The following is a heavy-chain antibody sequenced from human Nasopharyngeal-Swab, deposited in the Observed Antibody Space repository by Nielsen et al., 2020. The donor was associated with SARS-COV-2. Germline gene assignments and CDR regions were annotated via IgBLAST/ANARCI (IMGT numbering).Heavy chain of an antibody. V-gene: IGHV4-38-2*02. CDR2: IFRSGDV. Sequence: SETLSLTCTVSGFSITSGYYWGWIRQPPRKGPEYIGSIFRSGDVRYSPSLSSRVTMSVDTSKNQMSLRLRSATAADTAMYYCARLGYGDYEADYWGQGILVTVSS. J-gene: IGHJ4*02. CDR3: ARLGYGDYEADY. D-gene: IGHD2-21*02. CDR1: GFSITSGYY.